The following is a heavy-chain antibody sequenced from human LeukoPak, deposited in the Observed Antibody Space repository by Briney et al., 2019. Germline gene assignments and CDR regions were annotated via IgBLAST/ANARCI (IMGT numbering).Heavy chain of an antibody. CDR3: ARDGGYDFWSGYYQDY. J-gene: IGHJ4*02. CDR2: ISYDANIGSNK. Sequence: QAGGSLRLSCATSGFTFSRYAMHWVRQAPGKGLEWVALISYDANIGSNKYYADSVKGRFTISRDNSKNTLYLQMNSLRAEDTAVYYCARDGGYDFWSGYYQDYWGQGTLVTVSS. V-gene: IGHV3-30-3*01. CDR1: GFTFSRYA. D-gene: IGHD3-3*01.